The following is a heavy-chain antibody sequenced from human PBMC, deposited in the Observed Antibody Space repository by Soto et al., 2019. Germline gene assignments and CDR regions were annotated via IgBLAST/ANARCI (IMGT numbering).Heavy chain of an antibody. CDR3: ARDTITYYYGSGSPWAPFDI. CDR1: GGTFSSYT. J-gene: IGHJ3*02. CDR2: IIPILGIA. V-gene: IGHV1-69*04. D-gene: IGHD3-10*01. Sequence: GASVKLSCKASGGTFSSYTISWVRQAPEQGLEWMGRIIPILGIANYAQKFQGRVTITADKSTSTAYMELSSLRSEDTAVYYCARDTITYYYGSGSPWAPFDIWGQGTMVTVSS.